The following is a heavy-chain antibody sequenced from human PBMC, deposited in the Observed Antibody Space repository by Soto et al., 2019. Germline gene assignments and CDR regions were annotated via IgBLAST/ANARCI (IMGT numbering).Heavy chain of an antibody. CDR1: GYTFTSYS. V-gene: IGHV1-3*01. CDR3: ARDLGGWPDY. D-gene: IGHD6-19*01. CDR2: INAGNGNT. Sequence: GPVKVSRKGSGYTFTSYSFHWVRQAPGQRLEWMGWINAGNGNTKYSQKFQDRVTITRDTSASTAYMELSSLRSEDTAVYYCARDLGGWPDYWGQGTLVTVSS. J-gene: IGHJ4*02.